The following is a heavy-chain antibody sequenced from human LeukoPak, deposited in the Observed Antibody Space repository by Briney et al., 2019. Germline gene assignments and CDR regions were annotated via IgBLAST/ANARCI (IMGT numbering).Heavy chain of an antibody. CDR3: ARQGDFWSGIGY. CDR2: LYPGDSDT. V-gene: IGHV5-51*01. Sequence: GILYPGDSDTRYSPSFQGQVTISADKSISTAYLQWSSLKASDTAMYYCARQGDFWSGIGYWGQGTLVTVSS. D-gene: IGHD3-3*01. J-gene: IGHJ4*02.